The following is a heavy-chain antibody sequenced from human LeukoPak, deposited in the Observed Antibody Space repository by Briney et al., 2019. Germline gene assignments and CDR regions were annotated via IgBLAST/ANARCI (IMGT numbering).Heavy chain of an antibody. J-gene: IGHJ5*02. CDR3: ARTYISSYYEVGWFDP. Sequence: ASVKVSCKASGYTFTSYDINWVRQATGQGLEWMGWMNPNSGNTGYAQKFQGRVTMTRNTSISTAYMELSSLRSEDTAVYYCARTYISSYYEVGWFDPWGQGTLVTVSS. V-gene: IGHV1-8*01. D-gene: IGHD6-13*01. CDR1: GYTFTSYD. CDR2: MNPNSGNT.